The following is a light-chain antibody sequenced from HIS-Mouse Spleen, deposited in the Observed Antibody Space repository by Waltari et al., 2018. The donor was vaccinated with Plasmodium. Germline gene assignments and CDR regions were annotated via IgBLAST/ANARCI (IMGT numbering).Light chain of an antibody. V-gene: IGKV3-11*01. CDR3: QQRSNWP. Sequence: EIVLTQSPATLSLSPGERATLSCRASQSVSSYFTWYQQKPGQAPRLLIYGASNRATGIPARFSGRGSETDFTLTNSCLGPEDFAVYYCQQRSNWPFGQGTTVEIK. J-gene: IGKJ1*01. CDR2: GAS. CDR1: QSVSSY.